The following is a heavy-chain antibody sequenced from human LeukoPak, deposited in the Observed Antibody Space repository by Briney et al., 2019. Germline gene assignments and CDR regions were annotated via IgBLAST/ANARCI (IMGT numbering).Heavy chain of an antibody. CDR1: GYSFTSYW. Sequence: GESLQISCKGSGYSFTSYWIGWVRQMPGKGLEWMGIIYPGDSDTRYSPSFQGQVTISADKSISTAYLQWSSLKASDTAMYYCARHLVSAGKVGYSYGLNPDYWGQGTLVTVSS. V-gene: IGHV5-51*01. CDR2: IYPGDSDT. J-gene: IGHJ4*02. D-gene: IGHD5-18*01. CDR3: ARHLVSAGKVGYSYGLNPDY.